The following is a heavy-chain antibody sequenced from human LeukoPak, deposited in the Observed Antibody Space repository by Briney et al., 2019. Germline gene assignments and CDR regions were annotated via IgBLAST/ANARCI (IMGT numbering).Heavy chain of an antibody. J-gene: IGHJ4*02. D-gene: IGHD2-15*01. Sequence: GGSLRLSCAASGLTVSSNYMSWVRQAPGKRLEWVSVIYSGGSTYYADSVKGRFTISRDNSKNTLYLQMNSLRAEDTAVYYCARAFEGSPKSSLGYWGQGTLVTVPS. CDR2: IYSGGST. CDR1: GLTVSSNY. V-gene: IGHV3-53*01. CDR3: ARAFEGSPKSSLGY.